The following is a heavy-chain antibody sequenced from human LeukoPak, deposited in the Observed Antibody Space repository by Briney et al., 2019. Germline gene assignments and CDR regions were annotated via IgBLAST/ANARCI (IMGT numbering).Heavy chain of an antibody. CDR1: GGSISGYY. Sequence: SETLSLTRTVSGGSISGYYWTWIRQPPGKGLEWIGYMYYSGSTYYNPSLKSRFTISVDTSKNQFSLKLSSVTAADTAVYYCARVGGRYSGYDQGFDYWGQGTLVTVSS. D-gene: IGHD5-12*01. V-gene: IGHV4-59*12. J-gene: IGHJ4*02. CDR2: MYYSGST. CDR3: ARVGGRYSGYDQGFDY.